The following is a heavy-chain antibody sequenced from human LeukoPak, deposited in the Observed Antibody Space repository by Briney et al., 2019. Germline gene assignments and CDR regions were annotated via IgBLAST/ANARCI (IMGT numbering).Heavy chain of an antibody. CDR2: INHSGST. CDR3: ARGAFAYYYYYYYMDV. V-gene: IGHV4-34*01. CDR1: GGSFSGYY. J-gene: IGHJ6*03. Sequence: SETLSLTCAVYGGSFSGYYWSWIRQPPGKGLEWIGEINHSGSTNYNPSLKSRVTISVDTSKNQFSLKLSSVTAADTAVYYCARGAFAYYYYYYYMDVWGKGTTVTISS.